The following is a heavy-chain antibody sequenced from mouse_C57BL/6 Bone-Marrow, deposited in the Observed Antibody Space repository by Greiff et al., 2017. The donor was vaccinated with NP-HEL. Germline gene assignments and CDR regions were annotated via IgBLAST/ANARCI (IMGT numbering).Heavy chain of an antibody. V-gene: IGHV1-81*01. J-gene: IGHJ3*01. Sequence: QVQLQQSGAELARPGASVKLSCKASGYTFTSYGISWVKQRTGQGLEWIGEIYPRSGNTYYNEKFKGKATLTAAKSSSTAYMELRSLTAEDSAVYFCTRREVITWFAYWGQGTLVTVSA. CDR3: TRREVITWFAY. CDR1: GYTFTSYG. D-gene: IGHD2-1*01. CDR2: IYPRSGNT.